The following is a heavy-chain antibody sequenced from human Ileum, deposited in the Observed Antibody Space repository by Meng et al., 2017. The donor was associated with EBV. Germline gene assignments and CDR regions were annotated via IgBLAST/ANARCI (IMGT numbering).Heavy chain of an antibody. D-gene: IGHD3-10*01. CDR1: RYNFFLLP. J-gene: IGHJ4*02. CDR3: ARERLLQGEGGGH. Sequence: HTGSECKNPGDYCTLSCTDSRYNFFLLPMNWVRQAHGQGFEWLGWINTNTGDPMYAPGFTGRFVFYSDTSVRTAYLQIIDLKDEDTAVYYCARERLLQGEGGGHWGQGTLVTVSS. CDR2: INTNTGDP. V-gene: IGHV7-4-1*02.